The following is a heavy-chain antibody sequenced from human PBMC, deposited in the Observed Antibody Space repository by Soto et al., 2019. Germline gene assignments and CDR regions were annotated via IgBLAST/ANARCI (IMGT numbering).Heavy chain of an antibody. V-gene: IGHV3-30*12. Sequence: GGSLRLSCAASRFTFSSYGMHWVRQAPGKGLEWVAVIWYDGSNKYSADSVKGRFTISRDNSKNTLYLQMNSLRVEDTAVYYCARDLSSGGTNACDVWGQGTLVTVSS. J-gene: IGHJ4*02. CDR3: ARDLSSGGTNACDV. CDR1: RFTFSSYG. CDR2: IWYDGSNK. D-gene: IGHD2-15*01.